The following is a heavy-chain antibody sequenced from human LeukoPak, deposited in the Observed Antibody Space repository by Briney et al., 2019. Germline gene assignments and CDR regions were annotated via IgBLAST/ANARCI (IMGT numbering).Heavy chain of an antibody. CDR1: GGSFSGYY. V-gene: IGHV4-34*01. CDR3: ARRGVPAAISFFDY. J-gene: IGHJ4*02. D-gene: IGHD2-2*01. CDR2: INHSGST. Sequence: SETLSLTCAVYGGSFSGYYWSWIRQPPGKGLEWIGEINHSGSTNYNPSLKSRVTISVDTSKNQFSLKLSSVTAADTAVYYCARRGVPAAISFFDYWGQGTLVTVSS.